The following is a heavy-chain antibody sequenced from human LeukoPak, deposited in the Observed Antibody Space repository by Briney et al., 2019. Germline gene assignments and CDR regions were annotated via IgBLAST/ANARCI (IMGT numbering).Heavy chain of an antibody. D-gene: IGHD3-22*01. CDR3: ATVRYYDSPGDSDYFDF. V-gene: IGHV1-24*01. Sequence: ASVKVSCRVSGYTLTELSMHWVRQAPGKGLEWMGGFEPDTVETIYAQKFQGRVTMTEDTSTDTAYMELSSLRSDDTAVYYCATVRYYDSPGDSDYFDFWGQGTLVTVSS. CDR2: FEPDTVET. J-gene: IGHJ4*02. CDR1: GYTLTELS.